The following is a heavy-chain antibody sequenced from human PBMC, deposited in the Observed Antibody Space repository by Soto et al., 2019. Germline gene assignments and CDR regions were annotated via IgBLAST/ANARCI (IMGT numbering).Heavy chain of an antibody. V-gene: IGHV2-5*02. J-gene: IGHJ4*02. CDR2: IYWDDDK. D-gene: IGHD2-15*01. Sequence: QITLKESGPTLVKPTQTLTLTCTFSGFSLTTTGVGVGWIRHPPGKALEWLAIIYWDDDKRYSPSLKSRLTITKDTSKTQVVLTMTNMDPVDTATYFCAHRAVLCSGGTCYSHPFDFWGQGTLVTVSS. CDR1: GFSLTTTGVG. CDR3: AHRAVLCSGGTCYSHPFDF.